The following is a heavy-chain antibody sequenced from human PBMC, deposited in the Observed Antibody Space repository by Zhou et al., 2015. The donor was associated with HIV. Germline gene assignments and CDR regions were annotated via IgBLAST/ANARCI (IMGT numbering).Heavy chain of an antibody. V-gene: IGHV1-18*01. J-gene: IGHJ2*01. CDR2: ISTYNGNT. Sequence: QVQLVQSGTEVKKPGSSVKVSCKASGGTFSGSDVSWVRQAPGQGLEWMGGISTYNGNTNYVQNLQGRVTMTTDTSTSTAYMELRSLRSDDTAVYYCARLELGYNYDTSGPFDLWGRGTLVTVSS. D-gene: IGHD3-22*01. CDR3: ARLELGYNYDTSGPFDL. CDR1: GGTFSGSD.